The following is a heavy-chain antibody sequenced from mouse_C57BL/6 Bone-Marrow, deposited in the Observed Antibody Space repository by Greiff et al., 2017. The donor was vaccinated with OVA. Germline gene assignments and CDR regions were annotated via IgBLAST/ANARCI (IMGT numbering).Heavy chain of an antibody. CDR1: GFTFSSYG. CDR3: ARHNWDGYFDV. J-gene: IGHJ1*03. D-gene: IGHD4-1*01. Sequence: EVMLVESGGDLVKPGGSLKLSCAASGFTFSSYGMSWVRQTPDKRLEWVATISSGGSYTYYPDSVKGRFTISRDNAKNTLYLQMSSLRSEDTALYYCARHNWDGYFDVWGTGTTVTVSS. V-gene: IGHV5-6*02. CDR2: ISSGGSYT.